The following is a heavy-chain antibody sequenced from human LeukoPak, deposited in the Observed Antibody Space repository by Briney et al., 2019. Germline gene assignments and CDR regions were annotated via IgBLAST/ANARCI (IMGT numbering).Heavy chain of an antibody. CDR3: AGEGVTGGGEHWFDP. J-gene: IGHJ5*02. CDR2: IYYSGST. Sequence: SETLSLTCTVSGGSISIYYWSGIRQPPGKGLEWIGHIYYSGSTNYNPSLKSRVTISVDTSKNQFSLKLSSVTAADTAVYYCAGEGVTGGGEHWFDPWGQGTLVTVSS. CDR1: GGSISIYY. V-gene: IGHV4-59*01. D-gene: IGHD3-10*01.